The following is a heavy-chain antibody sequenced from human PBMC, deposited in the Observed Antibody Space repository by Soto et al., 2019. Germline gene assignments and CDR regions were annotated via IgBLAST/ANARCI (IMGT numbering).Heavy chain of an antibody. Sequence: GGSLRLSCAASGFTFSSYAMNWVRQAPGKGLEWVSVISGSGGSTYYADSVKGRFTISRDNSKNTLYLQMNSLRAEDTAVYYCARLYSGSRLDYWGQGTLVTVS. CDR1: GFTFSSYA. CDR3: ARLYSGSRLDY. V-gene: IGHV3-23*01. D-gene: IGHD1-26*01. J-gene: IGHJ4*02. CDR2: ISGSGGST.